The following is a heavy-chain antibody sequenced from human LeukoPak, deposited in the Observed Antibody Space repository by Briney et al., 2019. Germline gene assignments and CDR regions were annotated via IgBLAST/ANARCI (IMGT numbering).Heavy chain of an antibody. Sequence: ASGKVSCKASGYTFTSYYMHWVRQAPGQGLEWMGIINPSGGSTSYAQKFQGRVTMTRDTSTSTVYMELSSLRSEDTAVYYCARVLSGDYHRGDYWYFDLWGRGTLVTVSS. CDR2: INPSGGST. CDR1: GYTFTSYY. CDR3: ARVLSGDYHRGDYWYFDL. V-gene: IGHV1-46*01. D-gene: IGHD4-17*01. J-gene: IGHJ2*01.